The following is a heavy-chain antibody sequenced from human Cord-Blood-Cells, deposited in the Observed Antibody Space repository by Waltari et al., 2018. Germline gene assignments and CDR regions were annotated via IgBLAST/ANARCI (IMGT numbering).Heavy chain of an antibody. CDR2: ISYDGSNK. J-gene: IGHJ6*02. Sequence: TFSSYAMHWVRQAPGKGLEWVAVISYDGSNKYYADSVKGRFTISRDNSKNTLYLQMNSLRAEDTAVYYCATHSLTTFYYYYGMDVWGQGTTVTVSS. CDR1: TFSSYA. D-gene: IGHD4-4*01. CDR3: ATHSLTTFYYYYGMDV. V-gene: IGHV3-30-3*01.